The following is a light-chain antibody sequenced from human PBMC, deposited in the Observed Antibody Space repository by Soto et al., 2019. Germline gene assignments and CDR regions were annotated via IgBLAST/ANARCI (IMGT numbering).Light chain of an antibody. J-gene: IGKJ1*01. V-gene: IGKV3-15*01. CDR3: QQYNNWPPWT. CDR1: QSVGNN. Sequence: EIVLTQSPAALSVSPGERVTLSCRASQSVGNNLAWYQQRPGQGPRLLIYAASDRATDIPVRFSGSGSGTEFTFTISSLQSEDFAVYYCQQYNNWPPWTFGRGTKVEI. CDR2: AAS.